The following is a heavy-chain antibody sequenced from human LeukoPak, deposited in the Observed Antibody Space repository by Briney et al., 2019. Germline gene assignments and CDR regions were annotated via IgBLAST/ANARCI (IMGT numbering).Heavy chain of an antibody. CDR1: GFTFSSYW. V-gene: IGHV3-7*01. CDR2: IKQDGSEK. J-gene: IGHJ4*02. CDR3: ARVDYYGSGSYYHLDY. Sequence: PGGSLRLSCAASGFTFSSYWMSWVRQAPGKGLEWVANIKQDGSEKYYVDSVKGRFTLSRDNAKNSLNLQMNSLRAEDTAVYYCARVDYYGSGSYYHLDYWGQGTLVTVSS. D-gene: IGHD3-10*01.